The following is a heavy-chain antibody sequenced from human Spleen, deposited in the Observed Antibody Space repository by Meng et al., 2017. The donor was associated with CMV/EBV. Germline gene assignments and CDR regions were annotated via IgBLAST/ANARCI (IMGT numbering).Heavy chain of an antibody. V-gene: IGHV4-34*01. CDR3: ARGYSSNWAFDY. J-gene: IGHJ4*02. D-gene: IGHD6-13*01. CDR1: GGSFSGYY. Sequence: GSLRLSCAVYGGSFSGYYWSWIRQPPGKGLEWIGEINHSGSTNSNPSLKSRVTISVDTSKNQFSLKLSSVTAADTAVFYCARGYSSNWAFDYWGQGTLVTVSS. CDR2: INHSGST.